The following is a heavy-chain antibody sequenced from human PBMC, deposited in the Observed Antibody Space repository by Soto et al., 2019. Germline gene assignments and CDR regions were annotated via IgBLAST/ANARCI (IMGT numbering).Heavy chain of an antibody. CDR3: AAGTGRNYFDY. D-gene: IGHD1-1*01. V-gene: IGHV3-33*01. J-gene: IGHJ4*02. Sequence: QVQLVESGGGVVQPGRSLRLSCAASGFTFSSYGMHWVRQAPGKGLEWVAVIWYDGSNKYYADSVKGRFTISRDNSKNTLYLQMNSLRAEDTAVYYCAAGTGRNYFDYWGQGTLVTVSS. CDR2: IWYDGSNK. CDR1: GFTFSSYG.